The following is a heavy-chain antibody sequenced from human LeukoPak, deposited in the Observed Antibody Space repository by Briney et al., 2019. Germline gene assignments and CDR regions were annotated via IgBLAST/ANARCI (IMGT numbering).Heavy chain of an antibody. J-gene: IGHJ6*02. CDR3: PSDGYCSGGSCYSYYYYGMDV. D-gene: IGHD2-15*01. CDR2: ISSSSSYI. V-gene: IGHV3-21*01. CDR1: GFTFNSYS. Sequence: GGSLRLSYAASGFTFNSYSMNWVRQAPGKGPELVSSISSSSSYIYYADSVKGRFTISRDNGKNSLYLQMNRLRDEDTAVYYCPSDGYCSGGSCYSYYYYGMDVWGQGTTVTVSS.